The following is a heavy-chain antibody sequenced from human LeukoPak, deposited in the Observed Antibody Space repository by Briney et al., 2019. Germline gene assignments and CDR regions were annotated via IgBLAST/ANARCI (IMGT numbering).Heavy chain of an antibody. J-gene: IGHJ4*02. CDR1: GGSFRGYY. Sequence: SETLSPTCAVYGGSFRGYYWSWIRQPPGKGLEWIGEINHSGSTNYNPSLKSRVTISVDTSKNQFSLKLSPVTAADTAVYYCARGGSSSWYPFDYWGQGTLVTVSS. D-gene: IGHD6-13*01. CDR3: ARGGSSSWYPFDY. V-gene: IGHV4-34*01. CDR2: INHSGST.